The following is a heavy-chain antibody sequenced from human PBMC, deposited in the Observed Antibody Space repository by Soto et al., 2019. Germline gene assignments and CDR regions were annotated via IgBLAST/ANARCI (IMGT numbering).Heavy chain of an antibody. D-gene: IGHD2-2*01. CDR3: ARGFPYCTSSTCYPLVDY. V-gene: IGHV4-59*01. J-gene: IGHJ4*02. Sequence: AETLSLTCTVSGGSISSYFCVWIRQPPGKGLEWIGYIFDSGSSNYHPSLQSRVTISVDTSRNQFSLQLTSVTAADTAVYYCARGFPYCTSSTCYPLVDYWGQGTLVTVSS. CDR2: IFDSGSS. CDR1: GGSISSYF.